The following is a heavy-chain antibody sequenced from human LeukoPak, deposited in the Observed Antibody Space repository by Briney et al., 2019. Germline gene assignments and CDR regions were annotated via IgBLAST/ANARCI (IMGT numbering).Heavy chain of an antibody. V-gene: IGHV3-21*01. D-gene: IGHD3-10*01. CDR3: AFGEGYKVDY. CDR2: ISSTGNYI. Sequence: GGSLRLSCAASGFTFSTYSMNWVRQAPGKGPEWVSSISSTGNYIYYADSVKGRFTISRDNANNSLYLQMNSLRAEDTAVYYCAFGEGYKVDYWGQGTLVTVSS. CDR1: GFTFSTYS. J-gene: IGHJ4*02.